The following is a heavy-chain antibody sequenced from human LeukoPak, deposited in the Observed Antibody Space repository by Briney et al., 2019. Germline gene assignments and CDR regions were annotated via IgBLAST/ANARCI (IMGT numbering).Heavy chain of an antibody. J-gene: IGHJ4*02. Sequence: GGSLRLSREASGFTFSNAWMSWVRQPPGKGLEWVGRIKSKTDGGTTDYAAPVKGRFTISRDDSKNTLYLQMNSLKTEDTAVYYCTTSSSGWYFPDYWGQGTLVTVSS. CDR1: GFTFSNAW. D-gene: IGHD6-19*01. CDR3: TTSSSGWYFPDY. V-gene: IGHV3-15*01. CDR2: IKSKTDGGTT.